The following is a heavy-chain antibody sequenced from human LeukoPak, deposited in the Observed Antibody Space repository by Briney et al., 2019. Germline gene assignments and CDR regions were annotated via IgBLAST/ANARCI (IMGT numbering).Heavy chain of an antibody. V-gene: IGHV3-48*02. J-gene: IGHJ4*02. CDR1: GFTFSSYT. CDR2: ISGSSTYI. D-gene: IGHD3-22*01. CDR3: AAGYYSDSGVYYSTFPY. Sequence: GGSLRLSCAASGFTFSSYTMNWVRQAPGKGLEWLSYISGSSTYIYYADSVKGRFTISRDNAKNSLYLQMNSLRDEDTAVYYCAAGYYSDSGVYYSTFPYWGQGTLVTVSS.